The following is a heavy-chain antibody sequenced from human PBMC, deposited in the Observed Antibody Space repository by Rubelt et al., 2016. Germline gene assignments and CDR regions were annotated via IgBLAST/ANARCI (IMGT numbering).Heavy chain of an antibody. CDR2: IIPIFGTA. CDR1: GGTFRSYA. D-gene: IGHD4-23*01. Sequence: QVQLVQSGAEVKKPGSSVMVSCKASGGTFRSYAISWVRQAPGQGLEWMGGIIPIFGTATYAQKFQGRVTIIADESTSTSYIELSSLRSEDTAVYYCAITRPDYGGHSWAKGNDYWGQGTLVTVSS. CDR3: AITRPDYGGHSWAKGNDY. J-gene: IGHJ4*02. V-gene: IGHV1-69*01.